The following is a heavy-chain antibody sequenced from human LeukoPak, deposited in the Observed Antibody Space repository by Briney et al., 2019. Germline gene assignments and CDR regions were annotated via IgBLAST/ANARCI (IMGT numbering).Heavy chain of an antibody. CDR1: GFTFSSYG. J-gene: IGHJ4*02. CDR2: IKQDGSEK. D-gene: IGHD6-6*01. CDR3: ARLTQLARGRY. Sequence: GRSLRLSCAASGFTFSSYGMSWVRQAPGKGLEWVANIKQDGSEKYYVDSVKGRFTVSRDNAENSLYLQMSSLRAEDTAVYYCARLTQLARGRYWGQGTLVTVSS. V-gene: IGHV3-7*03.